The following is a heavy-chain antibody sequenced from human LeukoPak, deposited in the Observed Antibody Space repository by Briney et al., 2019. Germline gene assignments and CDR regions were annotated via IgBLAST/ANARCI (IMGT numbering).Heavy chain of an antibody. J-gene: IGHJ6*03. V-gene: IGHV4-31*03. Sequence: SETLSLTCTVSGRSITRGGYYWSWIRQHPGQGLEWIGYIYHSGSTYYSPSLKSRITISVDTSKNQFSLNLSSVTAADTAVYYCARVPMGASYYYMDVWGKGTRVTLSS. CDR3: ARVPMGASYYYMDV. D-gene: IGHD1-26*01. CDR2: IYHSGST. CDR1: GRSITRGGYY.